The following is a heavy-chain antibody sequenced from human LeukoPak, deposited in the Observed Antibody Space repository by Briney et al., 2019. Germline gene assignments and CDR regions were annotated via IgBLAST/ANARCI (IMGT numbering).Heavy chain of an antibody. CDR2: IYYSGST. Sequence: SETLSLTCTVSGVSISSYYWSWIRQPPGKGLEWIGYIYYSGSTNYNPSLKSRVTISVDTSKNQFSLKLSSVTAADTAVYYCARDESYKGFQHWGQGTLVTVSS. CDR1: GVSISSYY. V-gene: IGHV4-59*01. D-gene: IGHD5-24*01. CDR3: ARDESYKGFQH. J-gene: IGHJ1*01.